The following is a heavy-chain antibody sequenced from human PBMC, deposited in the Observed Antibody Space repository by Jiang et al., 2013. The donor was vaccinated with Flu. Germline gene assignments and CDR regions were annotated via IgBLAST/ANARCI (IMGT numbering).Heavy chain of an antibody. CDR1: GYTFTSYD. CDR2: MNPNSGNT. CDR3: ARVGVVGYYYYYYGMDV. D-gene: IGHD1-26*01. J-gene: IGHJ6*02. V-gene: IGHV1-8*01. Sequence: GAEVKKPGASVKVSCKASGYTFTSYDINWVRQATGQGLEWMGWMNPNSGNTGYAQKFQGRVTMTRNTSISTAYMELSSLRSEDTAVYYCARVGVVGYYYYYYGMDVWAKGPRSPSP.